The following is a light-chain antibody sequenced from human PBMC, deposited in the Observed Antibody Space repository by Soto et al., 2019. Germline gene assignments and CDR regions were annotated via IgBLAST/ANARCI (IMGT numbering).Light chain of an antibody. Sequence: EIVMTQSPATLSVSPGGTATLSCRASQSVSSSLAWYQQKPGQAPRLLIYDTSTRATGIPARFSGSGSGTEFTLTISSLQSEDFAVYYCQQYNNWPQTFGQGTKVDIK. J-gene: IGKJ1*01. CDR3: QQYNNWPQT. CDR1: QSVSSS. V-gene: IGKV3-15*01. CDR2: DTS.